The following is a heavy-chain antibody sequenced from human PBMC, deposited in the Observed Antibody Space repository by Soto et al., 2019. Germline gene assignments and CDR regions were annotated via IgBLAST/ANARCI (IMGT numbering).Heavy chain of an antibody. CDR3: VKSRGGNNFDFFD. CDR2: IGTVGDT. CDR1: GFTFFTYD. V-gene: IGHV3-13*01. D-gene: IGHD5-12*01. J-gene: IGHJ4*02. Sequence: GGSLRLSCVASGFTFFTYDMHWVRQPSGKGLEWVSGIGTVGDTYYLDSVRGRFTISRDNGKGSVYLEMNSLRAGDTAVYYCVKSRGGNNFDFFDWGQGALVTVSS.